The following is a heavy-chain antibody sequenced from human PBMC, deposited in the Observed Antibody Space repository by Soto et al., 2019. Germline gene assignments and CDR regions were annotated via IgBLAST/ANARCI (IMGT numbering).Heavy chain of an antibody. CDR2: MSHSGGT. CDR1: GGSVNSGNYY. J-gene: IGHJ3*02. V-gene: IGHV4-34*01. Sequence: QVQLQQWAAGLLKPSETLSLTCAVFGGSVNSGNYYWSWIRQPPGKGLEWIGEMSHSGGTHFNPSLKSRVTTAVDTTKNRDPLKTRSVTGADTALYYCARVGLGTATTAVDALGIWCPGTRVSVSS. D-gene: IGHD1-1*01. CDR3: ARVGLGTATTAVDALGI.